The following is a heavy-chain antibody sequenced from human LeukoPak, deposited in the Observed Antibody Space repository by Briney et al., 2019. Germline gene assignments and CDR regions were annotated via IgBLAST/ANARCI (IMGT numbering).Heavy chain of an antibody. Sequence: ASVKVSCKASGYTFTSYGISWVRQAPGQGLEWMGWISAYNGNTNYAQKLQGRVTITRNTSISTAYMELSSLRSEDTAVYYCARDSNWFDPWGQGTLVTVSS. J-gene: IGHJ5*02. CDR1: GYTFTSYG. CDR3: ARDSNWFDP. CDR2: ISAYNGNT. V-gene: IGHV1-18*01.